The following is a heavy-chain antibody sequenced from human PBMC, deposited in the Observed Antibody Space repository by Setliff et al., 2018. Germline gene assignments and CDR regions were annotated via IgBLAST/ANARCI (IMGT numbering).Heavy chain of an antibody. J-gene: IGHJ3*02. D-gene: IGHD6-13*01. CDR1: GGTFSSYA. Sequence: SVKVSCKASGGTFSSYANSWVRQAPGQGLEWMGGIIPIFGTANYAQKFQGRVTITADESTSTAYMELSSLRSEDTAVYYCARDVRVASSSWFKSAFDIWGQGTMVTVSS. V-gene: IGHV1-69*13. CDR3: ARDVRVASSSWFKSAFDI. CDR2: IIPIFGTA.